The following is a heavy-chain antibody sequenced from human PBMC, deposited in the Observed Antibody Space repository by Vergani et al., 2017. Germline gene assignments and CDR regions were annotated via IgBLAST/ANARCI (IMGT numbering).Heavy chain of an antibody. CDR1: GFTFSSYA. CDR3: ARAGFCTRTTCNSYLPFDY. V-gene: IGHV3-23*01. D-gene: IGHD2-2*01. Sequence: EVQLLESGGGLVQPGGSLRLSCAASGFTFSSYAMSWVRQAPGKGLEWVSAISGSGGSTYYADSVKGRFTISRDNGKKSLYLQMNSLRAEDTAVYYCARAGFCTRTTCNSYLPFDYWGQGALVTVSS. CDR2: ISGSGGST. J-gene: IGHJ4*02.